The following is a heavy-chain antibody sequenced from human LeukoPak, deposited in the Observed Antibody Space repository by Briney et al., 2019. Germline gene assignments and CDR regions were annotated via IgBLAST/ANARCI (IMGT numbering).Heavy chain of an antibody. J-gene: IGHJ5*02. D-gene: IGHD5-18*01. CDR1: GGSISNYY. CDR3: ARDPEAMGWFDP. CDR2: IYTSGST. V-gene: IGHV4-4*07. Sequence: SETLSLTCTVSGGSISNYYWSWIRQPAGKGLEWIGRIYTSGSTNYNPSLRSRVTISVDTSKNQFSLKLSSVTAADTAVYYCARDPEAMGWFDPWGQGTLVTVSS.